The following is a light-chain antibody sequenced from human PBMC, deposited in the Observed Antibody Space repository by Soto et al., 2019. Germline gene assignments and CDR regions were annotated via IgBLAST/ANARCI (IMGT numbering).Light chain of an antibody. J-gene: IGKJ2*01. Sequence: EIVLTQSPATLSLSPGERATLSCRARQRVSSYLARYQQKPGQAPRLLIYDASNRATGIPARFSGSGSGTDFPLTISSLEPEDFAVYYCQQRSNWPPYTFGQGTKLEIK. CDR2: DAS. CDR3: QQRSNWPPYT. CDR1: QRVSSY. V-gene: IGKV3-11*01.